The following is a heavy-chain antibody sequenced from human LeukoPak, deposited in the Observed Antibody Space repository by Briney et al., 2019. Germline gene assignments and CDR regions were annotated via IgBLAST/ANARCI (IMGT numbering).Heavy chain of an antibody. J-gene: IGHJ4*02. CDR1: GFSISSGYF. CDR2: ISHSGNT. V-gene: IGHV4-38-2*02. D-gene: IGHD5-12*01. CDR3: ARVVDIIMESDY. Sequence: SETLSLTCTVSGFSISSGYFWGWFRQPPGKGLEWIGIISHSGNTYYNPSLQSRVTISLDTTKKQFSLKLTSVTAADTAVYYCARVVDIIMESDYWGQGTLVTVSS.